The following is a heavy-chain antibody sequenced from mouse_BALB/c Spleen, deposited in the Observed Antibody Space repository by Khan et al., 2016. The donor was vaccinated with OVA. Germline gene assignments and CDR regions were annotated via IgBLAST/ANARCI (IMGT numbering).Heavy chain of an antibody. V-gene: IGHV2-2*02. CDR3: AISGYDYGLGALFAS. CDR1: GFSLANYS. CDR2: IWSAGST. J-gene: IGHJ3*01. Sequence: QVQLKESGPGLVQPSQSLSITCTVSGFSLANYSVHWVRQSPGKGLEWLGVIWSAGSTDYNADFMCRLTINKENSRSHVFFKMNSLQHNDTAIYXCAISGYDYGLGALFASWGQMTFVTVSA. D-gene: IGHD2-4*01.